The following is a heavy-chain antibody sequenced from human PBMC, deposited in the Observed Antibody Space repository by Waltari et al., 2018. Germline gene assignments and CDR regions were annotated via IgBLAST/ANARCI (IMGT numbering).Heavy chain of an antibody. D-gene: IGHD3-16*02. CDR2: IIHSGRT. J-gene: IGHJ6*03. CDR1: GESFSGFY. V-gene: IGHV4-34*12. CDR3: ARAPFGGYDYIGGTYRYLYYYMDV. Sequence: QVQLQQWGAGLLKPSETLSLTCAVYGESFSGFYWSWIRQPPGKELEWIGEIIHSGRTNNNPSLKSRVTISVDTSKNQLSLKLSSVTAADTAVYYCARAPFGGYDYIGGTYRYLYYYMDVWGKGTTVTVSS.